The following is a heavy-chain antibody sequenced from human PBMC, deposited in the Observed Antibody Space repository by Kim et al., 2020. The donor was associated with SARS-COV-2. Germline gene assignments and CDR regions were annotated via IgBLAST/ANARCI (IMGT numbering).Heavy chain of an antibody. D-gene: IGHD7-27*01. Sequence: SETLSLTCAVYVGSLSGYRWSWVRQPPGKGLEWIGEINHSGTTNYNPSLKSRVAISVDTSKNQFSLKLNSVTAADTSVYFCVRGWSGVVPSPILGIGPHYDYYAMDVWGRGTAVIVSS. V-gene: IGHV4-34*01. CDR2: INHSGTT. CDR3: VRGWSGVVPSPILGIGPHYDYYAMDV. J-gene: IGHJ6*02. CDR1: VGSLSGYR.